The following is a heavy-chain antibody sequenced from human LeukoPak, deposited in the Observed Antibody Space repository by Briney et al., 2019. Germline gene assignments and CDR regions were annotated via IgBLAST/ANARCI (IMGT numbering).Heavy chain of an antibody. Sequence: GGSLRLSCAASGFTFSSYSMNWVRQAPGKGLEWVSYISSSGSTIYYADSVKGRFTISRDNAKNSLYLQMNSLRAEDTAVYYCARDRGGATGDLLDYWGQGTLVTVSS. CDR2: ISSSGSTI. D-gene: IGHD1-26*01. CDR1: GFTFSSYS. J-gene: IGHJ4*02. V-gene: IGHV3-48*04. CDR3: ARDRGGATGDLLDY.